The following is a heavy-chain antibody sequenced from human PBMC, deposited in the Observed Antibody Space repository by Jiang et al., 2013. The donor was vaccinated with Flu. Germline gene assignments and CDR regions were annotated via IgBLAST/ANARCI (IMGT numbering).Heavy chain of an antibody. CDR2: IYHSGST. J-gene: IGHJ4*02. V-gene: IGHV4-38-2*02. Sequence: EWIGSIYHSGSTYYNPSLKSRVTISVDTSKNQFSLKLSSVTAADTAVYYCARGANWIYYFDYWGQGTLVTVSS. CDR3: ARGANWIYYFDY. D-gene: IGHD1-20*01.